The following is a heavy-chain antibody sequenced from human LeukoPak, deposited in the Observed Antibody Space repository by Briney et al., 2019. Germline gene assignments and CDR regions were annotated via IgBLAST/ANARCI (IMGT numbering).Heavy chain of an antibody. J-gene: IGHJ4*02. CDR2: ISGSGGST. D-gene: IGHD5-24*01. CDR1: GFTFSSYA. Sequence: GGSLRLSCAASGFTFSSYAVSWVRQAPGKGLEWVSAISGSGGSTYYADSVKGRFTISRDNSKNTLYLQMNSLKAEDTAVYYCAKSLRSTRQFDYWGQGTLVTVSS. CDR3: AKSLRSTRQFDY. V-gene: IGHV3-23*01.